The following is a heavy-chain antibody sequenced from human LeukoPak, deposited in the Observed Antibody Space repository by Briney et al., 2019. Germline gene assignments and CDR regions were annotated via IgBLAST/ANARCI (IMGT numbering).Heavy chain of an antibody. CDR1: GFTFSSYW. CDR2: IKQDGSEK. CDR3: AKDMYYYDSSGYYN. D-gene: IGHD3-22*01. J-gene: IGHJ4*02. Sequence: GGSLRLSCAASGFTFSSYWMSWVRQAPGKGLEWVANIKQDGSEKYYVDSVKGRFTISRDNAKNSLYLQMNSLRAEDTAVYYCAKDMYYYDSSGYYNWGQGTLVTVSS. V-gene: IGHV3-7*01.